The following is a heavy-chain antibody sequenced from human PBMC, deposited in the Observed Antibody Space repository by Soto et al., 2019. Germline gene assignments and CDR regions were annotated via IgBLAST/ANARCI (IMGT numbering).Heavy chain of an antibody. CDR3: ARHRGSGSYYYAFDI. CDR1: GGSISSYY. Sequence: SETLSLTCTVSGGSISSYYWSWIRQPAGKGLQWIGRIYTSGSTNYNPSLKSRVTMSVDTSKNQFSLKLGSVTAADTAVYYCARHRGSGSYYYAFDIWGQGTMVTVPS. CDR2: IYTSGST. J-gene: IGHJ3*02. V-gene: IGHV4-4*07. D-gene: IGHD1-26*01.